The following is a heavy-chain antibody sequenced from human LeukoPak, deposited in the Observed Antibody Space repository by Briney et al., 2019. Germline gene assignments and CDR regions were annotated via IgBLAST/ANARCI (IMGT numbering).Heavy chain of an antibody. D-gene: IGHD5/OR15-5a*01. CDR2: TRNKAKSYTT. V-gene: IGHV3-72*01. J-gene: IGHJ6*02. CDR3: ARGPSLLYEEYGMDV. Sequence: GGSLRLSCAASGFTFSDHSMDWVRQAPGKGPEWVGRTRNKAKSYTTHYAASVKGRFTISRDDSKSSLYLQMNSLKIEDTAVYYCARGPSLLYEEYGMDVWGQGTTVTVSS. CDR1: GFTFSDHS.